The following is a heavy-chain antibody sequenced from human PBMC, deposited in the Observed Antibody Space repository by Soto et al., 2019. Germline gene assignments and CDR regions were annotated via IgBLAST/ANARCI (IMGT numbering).Heavy chain of an antibody. CDR1: GGSFSGYY. CDR3: ARGARIAVAGMTEKRFDY. J-gene: IGHJ4*02. V-gene: IGHV4-34*01. Sequence: SETLSLTCAVYGGSFSGYYWSWIRQPPGKGLEWIGEINHSGSTNYNPSLKSRVTISVDTSKNQFSLKLSSVTAADTAVYYCARGARIAVAGMTEKRFDYWGQGTLVTVS. D-gene: IGHD6-19*01. CDR2: INHSGST.